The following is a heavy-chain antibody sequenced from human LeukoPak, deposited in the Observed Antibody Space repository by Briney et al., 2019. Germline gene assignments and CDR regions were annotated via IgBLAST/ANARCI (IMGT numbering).Heavy chain of an antibody. D-gene: IGHD1-26*01. Sequence: SETLSLTCNVSGGSISTYYWSWIRQPAGKGLESIGRINTSGNTNYNPSLKSRVTMSVDASKNQFSLNLSSVTAADTAVYYCARARGGSGSYGHFEYWGQGTLVTVSS. V-gene: IGHV4-4*07. J-gene: IGHJ4*02. CDR2: INTSGNT. CDR1: GGSISTYY. CDR3: ARARGGSGSYGHFEY.